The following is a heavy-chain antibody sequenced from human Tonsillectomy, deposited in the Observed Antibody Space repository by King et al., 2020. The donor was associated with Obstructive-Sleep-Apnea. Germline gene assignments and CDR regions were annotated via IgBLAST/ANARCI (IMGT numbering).Heavy chain of an antibody. D-gene: IGHD6-19*01. CDR1: GYTFTTYY. V-gene: IGHV1-46*01. CDR2: INPSGNST. CDR3: VSGWIPDY. Sequence: VQLVESGAEVKKPGASVKVSCKASGYTFTTYYMHWVRQAPGQGLEWMGIINPSGNSTTYAQKFQGRVTMTRDTSTSTVYMDLSSLRSDDTAVYYCVSGWIPDYWGQGTLVTVSS. J-gene: IGHJ4*02.